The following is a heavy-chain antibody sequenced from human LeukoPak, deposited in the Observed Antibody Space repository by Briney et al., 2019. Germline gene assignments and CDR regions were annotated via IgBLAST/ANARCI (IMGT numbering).Heavy chain of an antibody. CDR3: AKDLLSSWSYYYGMDV. Sequence: GGSLRLSCAASGFTFSSYAMSWVRQAPGKGLEWISVISGSGVGTYYADSVKGRFTISRDNSKNTLYLQMHSLRAEDTAVYYCAKDLLSSWSYYYGMDVWGQGTTVTVSS. CDR2: ISGSGVGT. D-gene: IGHD6-13*01. J-gene: IGHJ6*02. CDR1: GFTFSSYA. V-gene: IGHV3-23*01.